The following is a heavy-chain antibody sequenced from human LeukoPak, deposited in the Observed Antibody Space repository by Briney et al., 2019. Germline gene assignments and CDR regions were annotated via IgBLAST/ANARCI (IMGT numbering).Heavy chain of an antibody. D-gene: IGHD1-20*01. CDR2: IWYDGINK. V-gene: IGHV3-33*06. J-gene: IGHJ4*02. CDR1: GFNFGSHG. Sequence: GGSLRLSCAASGFNFGSHGIHWVRQAPGKGLEWVAVIWYDGINKYYGDSVKGRFTISRDNSKNTLYLQMNSLRAEDTAVYYCAKEGGYNWNYVHYWGQGTLVTVSS. CDR3: AKEGGYNWNYVHY.